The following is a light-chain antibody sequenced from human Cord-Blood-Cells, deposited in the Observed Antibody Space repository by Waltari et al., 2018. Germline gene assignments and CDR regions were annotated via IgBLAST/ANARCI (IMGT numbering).Light chain of an antibody. Sequence: DIQMTQSPSSLSASVGDRVTITCQASQDISNYLNWYQQKPGKAPKLLIYDASNLETGVPSRFSGSGSGTYFTFTISSLQPEDIATYYCQQYDNLPFTFGPGTKVDI. CDR3: QQYDNLPFT. CDR2: DAS. V-gene: IGKV1-33*01. CDR1: QDISNY. J-gene: IGKJ3*01.